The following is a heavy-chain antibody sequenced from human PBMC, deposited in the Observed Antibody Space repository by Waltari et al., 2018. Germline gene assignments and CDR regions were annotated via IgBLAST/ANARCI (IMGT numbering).Heavy chain of an antibody. CDR1: GFTFNNYA. Sequence: EVQLLESGGGLVQPGGSLRLACAASGFTFNNYAMNWVRQAPGKGREWVSSVSYTGSRTYYADSVKGRFTISRDNSKNTLYLQMNSLRDGDTAVYYCAKDTSSVVSAMDWFDPWGQGTLVTVSS. J-gene: IGHJ5*02. CDR2: VSYTGSRT. V-gene: IGHV3-23*01. CDR3: AKDTSSVVSAMDWFDP. D-gene: IGHD2-21*02.